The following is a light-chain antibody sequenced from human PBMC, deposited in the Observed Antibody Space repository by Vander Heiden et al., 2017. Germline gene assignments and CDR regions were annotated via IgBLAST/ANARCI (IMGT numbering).Light chain of an antibody. Sequence: DIQMTQSPSSLSASVGDRVTITCRASQSISTYLNWYQQKPGKAPNLLIFAASSLQGGVPSRFSGSGSGTDFALTISSLQPEDFATYYCQQSYSTPLTFGGWTTVKIK. V-gene: IGKV1-39*01. CDR1: QSISTY. CDR3: QQSYSTPLT. J-gene: IGKJ4*01. CDR2: AAS.